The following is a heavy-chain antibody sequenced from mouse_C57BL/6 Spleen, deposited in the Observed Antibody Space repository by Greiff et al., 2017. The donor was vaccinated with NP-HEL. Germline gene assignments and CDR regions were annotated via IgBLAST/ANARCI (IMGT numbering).Heavy chain of an antibody. CDR3: TTYRIPYSTIEY. CDR2: IYPEYGDT. V-gene: IGHV14-4*01. J-gene: IGHJ2*01. D-gene: IGHD2-5*01. CDR1: GFNFKVDY. Sequence: EVQLQQSGAELVRPGASVKLSCTASGFNFKVDYMHWVKQRPEQGLEWIGWIYPEYGDTEYASKFSGKATLFADTSSNTAYLQLSSLTSEDTAVNDSTTYRIPYSTIEYWGQGTTLTVSS.